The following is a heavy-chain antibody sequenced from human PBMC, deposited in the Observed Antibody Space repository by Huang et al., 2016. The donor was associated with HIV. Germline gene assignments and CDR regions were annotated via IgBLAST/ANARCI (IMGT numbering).Heavy chain of an antibody. Sequence: QVQLVQSGAEVKKPGASVKVSCKASGYTFTSYGISWVRQAPGEGLEGMGLISAYNCHTNYAQKLQGRVTMTTETSTSTAYMELRSLRSDDTAVYYCARDRGAVAGTSPGYWGQGTLVTVSS. CDR3: ARDRGAVAGTSPGY. CDR1: GYTFTSYG. CDR2: ISAYNCHT. D-gene: IGHD6-19*01. V-gene: IGHV1-18*01. J-gene: IGHJ4*02.